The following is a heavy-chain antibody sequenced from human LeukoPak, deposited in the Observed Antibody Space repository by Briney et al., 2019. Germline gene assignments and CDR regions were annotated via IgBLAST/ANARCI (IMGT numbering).Heavy chain of an antibody. CDR2: ILGGAGST. J-gene: IGHJ4*02. CDR3: AHGTMYQLDY. Sequence: GGSLRLSCSASGFSFRSDGMSWVRQAPGKGLEWVSGILGGAGSTYYADSVKGRFTISRDNSKNTLYLQMNSLRAEDTAVYYCAHGTMYQLDYWGQGTLVTVSS. V-gene: IGHV3-23*01. CDR1: GFSFRSDG. D-gene: IGHD2-2*01.